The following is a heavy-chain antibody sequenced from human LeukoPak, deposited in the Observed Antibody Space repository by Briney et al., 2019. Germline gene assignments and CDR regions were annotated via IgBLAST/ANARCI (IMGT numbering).Heavy chain of an antibody. V-gene: IGHV3-7*01. CDR1: GFTFSSYW. CDR2: IKQDGSEK. CDR3: SRVDTAMVKEYYYYYYMDV. Sequence: GGSLRLSCAASGFTFSSYWMSWVRQAPGKGLEWVANIKQDGSEKYYVHSVKGRFTISRDNAKNSLYLQMNSLGAEDTAVYYCSRVDTAMVKEYYYYYYMDVWGKGTTVTVSS. J-gene: IGHJ6*03. D-gene: IGHD5-18*01.